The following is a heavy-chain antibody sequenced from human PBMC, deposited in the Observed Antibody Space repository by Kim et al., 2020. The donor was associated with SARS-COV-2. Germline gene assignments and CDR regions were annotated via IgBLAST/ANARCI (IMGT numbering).Heavy chain of an antibody. V-gene: IGHV4-31*02. J-gene: IGHJ3*02. D-gene: IGHD3-3*01. CDR3: ARATFYDFWSGNAFDI. Sequence: LKSRVTISVDTSKNQFSLKRSSVTAADTAVYYCARATFYDFWSGNAFDIWGQGTMVTVSS.